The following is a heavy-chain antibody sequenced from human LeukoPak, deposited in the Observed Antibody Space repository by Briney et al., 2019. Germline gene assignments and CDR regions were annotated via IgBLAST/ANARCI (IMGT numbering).Heavy chain of an antibody. CDR2: ISYDGSNK. CDR1: GFTFSSYG. CDR3: AKEGEEEVVRGVIHYYYYYYGMDV. V-gene: IGHV3-30*18. Sequence: GGSLRLSCAASGFTFSSYGMHWVRQAPGKGLEWVAVISYDGSNKYYADSVKGRFTISRDNSKNTLYLQMNSLRAEDTAVYYCAKEGEEEVVRGVIHYYYYYYGMDVWGKGTTVTVSS. D-gene: IGHD3-10*01. J-gene: IGHJ6*04.